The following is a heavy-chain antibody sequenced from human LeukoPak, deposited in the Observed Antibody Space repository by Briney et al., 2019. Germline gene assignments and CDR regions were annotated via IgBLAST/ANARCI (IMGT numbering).Heavy chain of an antibody. V-gene: IGHV3-48*03. CDR2: ISSSGSTI. D-gene: IGHD3-3*01. J-gene: IGHJ6*03. CDR3: ARVPLMYYDFWSGPRYYYYYYYMDV. CDR1: GFTFSSYE. Sequence: GGSLRLSCAASGFTFSSYEMNWVRQAPGKGLEWVSYISSSGSTIYYADSVKGRFTISRDNAKNSLYLQMNSLRAEDTAVYYCARVPLMYYDFWSGPRYYYYYYYMDVWGKGTTVTVSS.